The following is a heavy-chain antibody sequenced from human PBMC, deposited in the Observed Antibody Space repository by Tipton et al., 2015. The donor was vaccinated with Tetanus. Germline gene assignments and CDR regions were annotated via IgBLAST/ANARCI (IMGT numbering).Heavy chain of an antibody. CDR3: ARPEASGRARGFDI. V-gene: IGHV4-39*02. J-gene: IGHJ3*02. Sequence: TLSLTCTVSGGSISSTSYYWAWIRQPPGKGLEWIGTMYNSGAPYYNPSLKGRVTISGDTSKNLFSLTSVTASDTAVYYCARPEASGRARGFDIWGQGTKVTVSP. D-gene: IGHD3-10*01. CDR1: GGSISSTSYY. CDR2: MYNSGAP.